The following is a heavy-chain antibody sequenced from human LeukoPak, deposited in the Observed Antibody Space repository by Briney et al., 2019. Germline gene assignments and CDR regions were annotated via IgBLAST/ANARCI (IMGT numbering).Heavy chain of an antibody. Sequence: GGSLRLSCAASGFTFSSYSMNWVRQAPGKGLEWVSSISSSSSYIYYADSVKGRFTISRDNAKNSLYLQMHSLRAEHTAVYYCAIGRYSGYDWGQGTLFTVSS. D-gene: IGHD5-12*01. CDR3: AIGRYSGYD. CDR2: ISSSSSYI. J-gene: IGHJ4*02. CDR1: GFTFSSYS. V-gene: IGHV3-21*01.